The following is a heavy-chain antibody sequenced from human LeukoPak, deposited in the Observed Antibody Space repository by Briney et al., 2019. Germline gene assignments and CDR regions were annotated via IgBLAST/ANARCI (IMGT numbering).Heavy chain of an antibody. CDR3: ARGGSYYYDSSGPNWFDP. CDR1: GGSFSGYY. Sequence: SETLSLTCAVYGGSFSGYYWSWIRQPPGKGLEWIGYIYYSGSTYYNPSLKSRVTISVDTSKNQFSLKLSSVTAADTAVYYCARGGSYYYDSSGPNWFDPWGQGTLVTVSS. J-gene: IGHJ5*02. V-gene: IGHV4-34*01. CDR2: IYYSGST. D-gene: IGHD3-22*01.